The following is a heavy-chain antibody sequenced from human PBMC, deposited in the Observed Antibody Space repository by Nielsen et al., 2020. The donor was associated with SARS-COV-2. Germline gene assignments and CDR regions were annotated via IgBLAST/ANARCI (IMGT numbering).Heavy chain of an antibody. CDR3: ARHVYHGLDS. Sequence: GGSLRLSCAASGFTFTNNWMTWVRQVPGKGLEWVANILQDGGEKSYVDSVKGRFTISRDNAKTSVYLQMNSLRAEDTAVYYCARHVYHGLDSWGQGTLVIVSS. D-gene: IGHD3-10*02. CDR1: GFTFTNNW. J-gene: IGHJ4*02. CDR2: ILQDGGEK. V-gene: IGHV3-7*01.